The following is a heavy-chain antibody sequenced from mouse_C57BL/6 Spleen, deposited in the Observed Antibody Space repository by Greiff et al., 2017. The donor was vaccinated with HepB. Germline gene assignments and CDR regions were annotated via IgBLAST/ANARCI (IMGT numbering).Heavy chain of an antibody. V-gene: IGHV1-54*01. Sequence: QVQLQQSGAELVRPGTSVKVSCKASGYAFTNYLIEWVKQRPGQGLEWIGVINPGSGGTNYNEKFKGKATLTADKSSSTAYMQLSSLTSEDAAVYFCASGGFYYGDDKGFAYWGQGTLVTVSA. CDR1: GYAFTNYL. CDR2: INPGSGGT. D-gene: IGHD2-2*01. J-gene: IGHJ3*01. CDR3: ASGGFYYGDDKGFAY.